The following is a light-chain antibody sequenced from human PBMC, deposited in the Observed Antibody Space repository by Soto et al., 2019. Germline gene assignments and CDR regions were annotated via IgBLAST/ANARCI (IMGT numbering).Light chain of an antibody. CDR2: RND. J-gene: IGLJ2*01. CDR3: AAWDDSLSAVV. V-gene: IGLV1-47*01. Sequence: QSVLTQPHSASGTPGQRVTISCSGSSSNIGSNYVYWYQQFPGSAPKLLIYRNDQRPSGVPDRFSGSKSGTSASLAISGPRSEDEADYYCAAWDDSLSAVVFGGGTKVTVL. CDR1: SSNIGSNY.